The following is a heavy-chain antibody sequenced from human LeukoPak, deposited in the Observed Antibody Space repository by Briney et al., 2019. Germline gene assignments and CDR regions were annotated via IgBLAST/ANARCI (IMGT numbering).Heavy chain of an antibody. Sequence: GGSLRLSCAASGFTFSSYWMHWVRQAPGKGLVWVPRINSDGSSTSYADSVKGRFTISRDNAKNTLYLQMNSLRAEDTAVYYCAKWAVGYCSSTSCYYDYWGQGTLVTVSS. CDR2: INSDGSST. CDR3: AKWAVGYCSSTSCYYDY. V-gene: IGHV3-74*01. D-gene: IGHD2-2*01. J-gene: IGHJ4*02. CDR1: GFTFSSYW.